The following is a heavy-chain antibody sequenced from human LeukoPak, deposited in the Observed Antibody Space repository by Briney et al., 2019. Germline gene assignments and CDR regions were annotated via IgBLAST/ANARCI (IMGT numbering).Heavy chain of an antibody. D-gene: IGHD3-10*01. CDR1: GGSISSGGYY. V-gene: IGHV4-31*11. J-gene: IGHJ6*02. CDR3: ARECITMVRGGAVYSYGMDV. Sequence: SGTLSLACAVSGGSISSGGYYWSWIRQHPGKGLEWIGYIYYSGSTYYNPSLKSRVTISVDTSKNQFSLKLSSVTAADTAVYYCARECITMVRGGAVYSYGMDVWGQGTTVTVSS. CDR2: IYYSGST.